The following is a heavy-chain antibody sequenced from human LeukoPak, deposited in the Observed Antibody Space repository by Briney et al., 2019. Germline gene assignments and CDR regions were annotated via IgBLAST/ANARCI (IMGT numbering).Heavy chain of an antibody. Sequence: SETLSFTCAVSGVSITSGSYYWGWIRQPPGKGREWIGSVHHSGNNHYNPSLKSRATVSVHTSNNQFSLKVKSVSAADTAIFYCAKSRWIAAGPFDYWGQGSLVTVSS. J-gene: IGHJ4*02. CDR1: GVSITSGSYY. CDR2: VHHSGNN. V-gene: IGHV4-39*01. D-gene: IGHD6-25*01. CDR3: AKSRWIAAGPFDY.